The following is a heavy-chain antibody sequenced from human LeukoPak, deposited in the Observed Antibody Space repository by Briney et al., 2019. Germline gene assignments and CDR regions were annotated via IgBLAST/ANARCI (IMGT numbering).Heavy chain of an antibody. D-gene: IGHD3-10*01. J-gene: IGHJ4*02. Sequence: SVKVSCKASGGTFSSYTISWVRQAPGQGLEWMGRIIPILGIANYAQKFQGRVTITADKSTSTAYMELSSLRSEDTAVYYCARDLSDYGSGSYSHFDYWGQGTLVTVSS. CDR2: IIPILGIA. V-gene: IGHV1-69*04. CDR1: GGTFSSYT. CDR3: ARDLSDYGSGSYSHFDY.